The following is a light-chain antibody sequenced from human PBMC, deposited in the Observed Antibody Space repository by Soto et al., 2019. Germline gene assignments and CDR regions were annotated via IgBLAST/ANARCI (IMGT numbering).Light chain of an antibody. CDR1: SSDVGGYNY. CDR2: AVT. CDR3: SSYRSGGTFV. V-gene: IGLV2-14*01. J-gene: IGLJ1*01. Sequence: QSVLTQPASVSGSPGQSITISCTGTSSDVGGYNYVSWYQQHPGKAPKLMIYAVTDRPSGVSSRFSGSKSGNTASLTISGLQAEDEADYYCSSYRSGGTFVFGSGTKVTVL.